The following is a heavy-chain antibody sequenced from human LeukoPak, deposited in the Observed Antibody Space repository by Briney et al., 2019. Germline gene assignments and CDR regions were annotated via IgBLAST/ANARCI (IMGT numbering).Heavy chain of an antibody. CDR1: GGSISSYY. D-gene: IGHD3-10*01. Sequence: SETLSLTCTVSGGSISSYYWSWIRQPPGKGLEWIGYIYYTGTTDYNPSLKSRVTMSVDTSKNQFSLKLSSVTAADTAVYYCARLVRGLRYFDYWGQGTLVTVSS. V-gene: IGHV4-59*08. CDR3: ARLVRGLRYFDY. CDR2: IYYTGTT. J-gene: IGHJ4*02.